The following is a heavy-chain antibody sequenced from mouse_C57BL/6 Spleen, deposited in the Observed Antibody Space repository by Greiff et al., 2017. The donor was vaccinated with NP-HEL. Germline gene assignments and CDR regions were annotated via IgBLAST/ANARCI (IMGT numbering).Heavy chain of an antibody. CDR1: GYTFTDYD. D-gene: IGHD1-1*02. CDR3: TRGDYPYWYFDV. J-gene: IGHJ1*03. V-gene: IGHV1-15*01. Sequence: VQLQQSGAELVRPGASVTLSCKASGYTFTDYDMHWVKQTPVHGLEWIGAIDPETGGTAYNQKFKGKAILTADKSSSTAYMELRSLTSEDSAVYYCTRGDYPYWYFDVWGTGTTVTVSS. CDR2: IDPETGGT.